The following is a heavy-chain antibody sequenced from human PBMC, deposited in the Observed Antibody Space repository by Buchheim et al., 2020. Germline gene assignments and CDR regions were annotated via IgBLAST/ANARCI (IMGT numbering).Heavy chain of an antibody. Sequence: QVQLQESGPGLVKPSETLSLTCTVSGGSISSYYWSWIRQPPGKGLEWIGYIYYSGSTNYNPSLKSRVTIAVDTSKNQFSLTLSSVTAADTAVYYCARGRGGDYVWGSYRSNWFDPWGQGTL. V-gene: IGHV4-59*01. D-gene: IGHD3-16*02. J-gene: IGHJ5*02. CDR3: ARGRGGDYVWGSYRSNWFDP. CDR2: IYYSGST. CDR1: GGSISSYY.